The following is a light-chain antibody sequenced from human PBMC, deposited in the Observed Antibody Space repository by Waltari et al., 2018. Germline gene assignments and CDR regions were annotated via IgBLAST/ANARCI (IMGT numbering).Light chain of an antibody. V-gene: IGLV3-25*03. CDR2: KDS. Sequence: YELTQTPPMSASPGQTASITCPGDILATQYGHWYQQKSGQAPVLIIYKDSERPSGIPERFSGSSSGTTVTLTISDVQSEDEADYYCQSTVSSGTYTGLFGGGTKLNVL. J-gene: IGLJ2*01. CDR3: QSTVSSGTYTGL. CDR1: ILATQY.